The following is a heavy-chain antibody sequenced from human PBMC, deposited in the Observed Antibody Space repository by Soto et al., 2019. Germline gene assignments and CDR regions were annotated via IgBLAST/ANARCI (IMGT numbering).Heavy chain of an antibody. J-gene: IGHJ4*02. D-gene: IGHD3-3*01. V-gene: IGHV4-30-4*01. CDR1: GGSISSGDYY. CDR3: ARVAYYDFWSGYYRPMDFDY. CDR2: IYYSGST. Sequence: PSETLSLTCTVSGGSISSGDYYWSWIRQPPGKGLEWIGYIYYSGSTYYNPSLKSRVTISVDTSKNQFSLKLSSVTAADTAVYYCARVAYYDFWSGYYRPMDFDYWGQGTLVTVSS.